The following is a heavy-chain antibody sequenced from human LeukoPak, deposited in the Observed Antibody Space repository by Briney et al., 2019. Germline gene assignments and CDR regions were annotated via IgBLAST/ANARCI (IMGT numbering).Heavy chain of an antibody. J-gene: IGHJ4*02. V-gene: IGHV3-23*01. D-gene: IGHD3-3*01. CDR2: ISGSGGST. CDR1: GFTFSSYA. Sequence: GGSLRLSCAASGFTFSSYAMSWVRQAPGKVLEWVSAISGSGGSTYYADSVKGRFTISRDNSKNTLYLQMNSLRAEDTAVYYCAKSHHYDFWSGFDYWGQGTLVTVSS. CDR3: AKSHHYDFWSGFDY.